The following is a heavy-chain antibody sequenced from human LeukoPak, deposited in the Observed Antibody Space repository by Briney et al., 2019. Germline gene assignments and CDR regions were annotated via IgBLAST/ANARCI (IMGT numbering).Heavy chain of an antibody. CDR1: GYTFTSYG. D-gene: IGHD3-22*01. CDR3: ARDPRYYDSSGYAGSVWYYFDY. Sequence: ASVKVSCKASGYTFTSYGITWVRQAPGQGLEWMGWISAYNGNTNYAQKLQGRVTMTTDTSTSTAYMELRSLRSDDTAVYYCARDPRYYDSSGYAGSVWYYFDYWGQGTLVTVSS. CDR2: ISAYNGNT. J-gene: IGHJ4*02. V-gene: IGHV1-18*01.